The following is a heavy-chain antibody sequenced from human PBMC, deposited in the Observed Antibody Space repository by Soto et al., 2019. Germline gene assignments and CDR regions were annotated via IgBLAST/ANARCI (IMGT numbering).Heavy chain of an antibody. CDR3: ARAPPLKYTYGLRGAFDI. V-gene: IGHV4-30-4*01. D-gene: IGHD5-18*01. CDR1: GGSISSGDYY. J-gene: IGHJ3*02. Sequence: QVQLQESGPGLVKPSQTLSLTCTVSGGSISSGDYYWSWIRQPPGKGLEWIGYIYYSGSTYYNPSLKSRVTISVDTSKNQFSLKLSSVTAADTAVYYCARAPPLKYTYGLRGAFDIWGQGTMLTVSS. CDR2: IYYSGST.